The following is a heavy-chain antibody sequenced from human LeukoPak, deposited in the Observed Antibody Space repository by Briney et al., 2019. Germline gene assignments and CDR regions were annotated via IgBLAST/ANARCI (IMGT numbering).Heavy chain of an antibody. Sequence: SVKVSCKASGGTFSSYAISWVRQAPGQGLEWMGRIIPILGIANYAQKFRGRVTITADESTSTAYMELSSLRSEDTAVYYCASQGYCSGGSCYSYYYYGMDVWGQGTTVTVSS. J-gene: IGHJ6*02. CDR2: IIPILGIA. CDR1: GGTFSSYA. CDR3: ASQGYCSGGSCYSYYYYGMDV. V-gene: IGHV1-69*04. D-gene: IGHD2-15*01.